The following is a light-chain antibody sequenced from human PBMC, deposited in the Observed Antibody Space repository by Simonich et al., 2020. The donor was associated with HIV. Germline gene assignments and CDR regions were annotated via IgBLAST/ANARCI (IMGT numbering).Light chain of an antibody. V-gene: IGKV4-1*01. CDR2: WAS. CDR3: QQYYSSPHT. J-gene: IGKJ2*01. CDR1: QSILSSSNNKNS. Sequence: DIVMTQSPDSLAVSLGERATINCKPSQSILSSSNNKNSLAWYQQKPGQPPKLLIYWASTRESGVPDRFSGSGSGTDFTLTISSLQAEDVAVYYCQQYYSSPHTFGQGTRLEIK.